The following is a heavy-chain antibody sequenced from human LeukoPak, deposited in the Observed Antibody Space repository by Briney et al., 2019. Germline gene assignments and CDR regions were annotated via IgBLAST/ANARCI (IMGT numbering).Heavy chain of an antibody. CDR2: INHIGRA. V-gene: IGHV4-34*01. CDR1: GGSFSGYY. J-gene: IGHJ4*02. D-gene: IGHD2-15*01. CDR3: ARGELLYDY. Sequence: SETLSLTCAVYGGSFSGYYWNWIRQPPGKGLEWIGEINHIGRANYNPSLKSRVTISVDTSSNQFSLKLRSVTAADAAVYYCARGELLYDYWGQGTLVTVSS.